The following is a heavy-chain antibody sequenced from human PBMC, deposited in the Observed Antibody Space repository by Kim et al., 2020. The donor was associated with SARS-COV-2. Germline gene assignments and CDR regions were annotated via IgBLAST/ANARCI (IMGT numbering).Heavy chain of an antibody. CDR2: ISYDGSNK. CDR3: VKNLVGATDY. V-gene: IGHV3-30*18. Sequence: GGSLRLSCAASGFTFSSYGMHWVRQAPGKGLEWVAVISYDGSNKYYADSVKGRFTISRDNSKNTLYLQMNSLRAEDTAVYYCVKNLVGATDYWGQGTLVTVSS. D-gene: IGHD1-26*01. J-gene: IGHJ4*02. CDR1: GFTFSSYG.